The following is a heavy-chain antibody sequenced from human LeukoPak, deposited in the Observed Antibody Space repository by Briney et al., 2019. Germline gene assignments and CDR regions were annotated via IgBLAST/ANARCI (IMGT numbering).Heavy chain of an antibody. CDR3: ARLYSGSGTFLVPFDY. CDR1: ARSINNYY. J-gene: IGHJ4*02. CDR2: IYYRVST. D-gene: IGHD3-10*01. Sequence: SHTLSLTRTLSARSINNYYSSLIWPRPRGRPGSSWYIYYRVSTHTSPSLTSRVTLSVDTSQNKFSLKLSSVTAADTAVYYCARLYSGSGTFLVPFDYWGQGTLVTVSS. V-gene: IGHV4-59*08.